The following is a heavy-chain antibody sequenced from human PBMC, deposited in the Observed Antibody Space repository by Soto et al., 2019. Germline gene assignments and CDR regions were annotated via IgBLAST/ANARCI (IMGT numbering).Heavy chain of an antibody. V-gene: IGHV1-69*13. Sequence: GASVKVSCKASGGTFSSYAISWVRQAPGQGLEWMGGIIPIFGTANYAQKFQGRVTITADESTSTAYMELSSLRSEDTAVYYCARDRLYYYDSSGYFFVADDAFDIWGQGTMVTVSS. CDR2: IIPIFGTA. CDR3: ARDRLYYYDSSGYFFVADDAFDI. CDR1: GGTFSSYA. D-gene: IGHD3-22*01. J-gene: IGHJ3*02.